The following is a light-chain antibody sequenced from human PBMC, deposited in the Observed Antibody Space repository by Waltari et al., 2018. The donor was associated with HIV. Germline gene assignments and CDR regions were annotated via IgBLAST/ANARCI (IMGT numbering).Light chain of an antibody. Sequence: SYELTQPPAVSVSPGQTARITCSGDALPKQYAYWYQQKSGQVPLLVIYKDSERPSGIPERISGSSSGTTVTLTITGVQAEDEADYYCQSADTSGDYVVFGGGTKLTV. CDR3: QSADTSGDYVV. CDR2: KDS. CDR1: ALPKQY. V-gene: IGLV3-25*03. J-gene: IGLJ2*01.